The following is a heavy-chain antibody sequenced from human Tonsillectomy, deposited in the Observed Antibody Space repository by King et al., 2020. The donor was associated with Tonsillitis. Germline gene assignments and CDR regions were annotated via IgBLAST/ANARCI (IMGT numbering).Heavy chain of an antibody. J-gene: IGHJ2*01. CDR1: GFTFDDYA. D-gene: IGHD1-26*01. V-gene: IGHV3-20*04. CDR2: INWNGGTT. CDR3: ARVGHLVATISWWYFDL. Sequence: VQLVESGGGVVRPGGSLRLSCAASGFTFDDYAMSWVRQAPGKGLEWVSGINWNGGTTSYADSVKGRFTISRDNAKNSLYLQMNSLRAEATALYYCARVGHLVATISWWYFDLWGRGTLVTVSS.